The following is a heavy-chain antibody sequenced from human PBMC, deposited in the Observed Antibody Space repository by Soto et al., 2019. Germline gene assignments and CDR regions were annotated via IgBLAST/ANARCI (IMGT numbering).Heavy chain of an antibody. CDR2: ISAYNGNT. CDR1: GYTFTSSG. D-gene: IGHD2-2*01. V-gene: IGHV1-18*01. CDR3: ARDIVVVPAAIGSLDY. Sequence: ASVKVSCKASGYTFTSSGISWVRQAPGQGLEWMGWISAYNGNTNYAQKLQGRVTMTTDTSTSTAYMELRSLRSDDTAVYYCARDIVVVPAAIGSLDYWGQGTLVTVSS. J-gene: IGHJ4*02.